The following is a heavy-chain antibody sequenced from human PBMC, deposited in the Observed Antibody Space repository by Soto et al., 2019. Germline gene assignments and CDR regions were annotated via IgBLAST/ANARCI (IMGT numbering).Heavy chain of an antibody. CDR2: IYYSGST. J-gene: IGHJ4*02. D-gene: IGHD3-10*01. CDR1: GGSISSSSYY. Sequence: SETLSLTCTVSGGSISSSSYYWGWIRQPPGKGLEWIGSIYYSGSTYYNPSLKSRVTISVDTSKNQFSLKLSSVTAADTAVYYCASLYYGSGGYLDYWGQGTLVTVSS. V-gene: IGHV4-39*01. CDR3: ASLYYGSGGYLDY.